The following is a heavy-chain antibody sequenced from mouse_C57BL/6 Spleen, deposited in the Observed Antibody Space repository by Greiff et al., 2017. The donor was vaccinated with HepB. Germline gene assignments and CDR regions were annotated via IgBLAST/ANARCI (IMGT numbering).Heavy chain of an antibody. J-gene: IGHJ1*03. CDR3: ARDRGYYSNYGWYFDV. Sequence: EVMLVESEGGLVQPGSSMELSCTASGFTFSDYYMAWVRQVPEKGLEWVANINYDGSSTYYLDSLKSRFIISRDNAKNILYLQMSSLKSEDTATYYCARDRGYYSNYGWYFDVWGTGTTVTVSS. V-gene: IGHV5-16*01. CDR2: INYDGSST. D-gene: IGHD2-5*01. CDR1: GFTFSDYY.